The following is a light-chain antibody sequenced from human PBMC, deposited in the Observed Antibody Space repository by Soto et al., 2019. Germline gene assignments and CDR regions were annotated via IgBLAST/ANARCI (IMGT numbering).Light chain of an antibody. V-gene: IGKV1-5*03. CDR3: QNYNSYSEE. J-gene: IGKJ1*01. CDR2: KAS. Sequence: DIQMTHSPSTLSASVLYMVTITCRASQSISSWLAWFQQEPGKAPKLLIYKASTLKSAVPSRFSGSGSGTEFTLTISSLQPDDFATYYCQNYNSYSEEFGQGTKVDIK. CDR1: QSISSW.